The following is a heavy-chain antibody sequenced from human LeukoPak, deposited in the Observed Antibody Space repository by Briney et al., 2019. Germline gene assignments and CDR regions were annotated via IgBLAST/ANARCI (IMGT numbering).Heavy chain of an antibody. J-gene: IGHJ4*02. CDR2: INWSGGST. D-gene: IGHD2-2*01. CDR1: GFAFDEHG. CDR3: ARAPITSPFYFDY. V-gene: IGHV3-20*04. Sequence: PGRSLRLSCTASGFAFDEHGMSWVRQVPGKGLEWVSGINWSGGSTGYADALRGRFTISRDNAKNSLYLQMDSLRAEDTALYYCARAPITSPFYFDYWGQGTLVTVSS.